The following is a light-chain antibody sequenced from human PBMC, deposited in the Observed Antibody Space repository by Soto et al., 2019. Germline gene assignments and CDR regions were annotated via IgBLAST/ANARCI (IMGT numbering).Light chain of an antibody. V-gene: IGKV1-5*03. Sequence: IQMTHSPSTLSASVGYGVTITCRASQSITNWLAWYQQKPGRAPKLLIYQASTLQKGVPSRFIGSGSGTEFTLTITSPQPDDFATYYCQQYKTFPWTFGQGTKVDIK. CDR1: QSITNW. CDR3: QQYKTFPWT. CDR2: QAS. J-gene: IGKJ1*01.